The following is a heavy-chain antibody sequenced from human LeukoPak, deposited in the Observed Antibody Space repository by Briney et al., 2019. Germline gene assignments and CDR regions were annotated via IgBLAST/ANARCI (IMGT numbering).Heavy chain of an antibody. V-gene: IGHV4-59*01. CDR2: IYYSGST. CDR3: ARGAPMVRGVIDNYFDY. CDR1: GGSISSYY. D-gene: IGHD3-10*01. Sequence: PSETLSLTCTVSGGSISSYYWSWIRQPPGKGLEWIGYIYYSGSTNYNPSLKSRVTISVDTSKNQFSLKLNSVTAGDTAVYYCARGAPMVRGVIDNYFDYWGQGTLVTVSS. J-gene: IGHJ4*02.